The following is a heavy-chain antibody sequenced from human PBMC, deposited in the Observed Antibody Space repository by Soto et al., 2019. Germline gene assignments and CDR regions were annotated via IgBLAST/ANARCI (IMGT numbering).Heavy chain of an antibody. CDR3: ARGYTSRESITFVGVVRYVLYF. CDR2: FDPEDGET. CDR1: GYAFTSYY. D-gene: IGHD3-3*01. V-gene: IGHV1-24*01. Sequence: ASEKLSWKASGYAFTSYYMHWLRQAPGKELEWMGGFDPEDGETIYAQKFQGRVTMTEDTSTDTAYMELSSLRSEDTAVYYCARGYTSRESITFVGVVRYVLYFCAQGSTVTGS. J-gene: IGHJ6*02.